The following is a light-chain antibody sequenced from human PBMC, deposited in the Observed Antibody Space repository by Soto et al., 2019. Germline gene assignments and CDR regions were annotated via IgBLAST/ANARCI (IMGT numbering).Light chain of an antibody. CDR2: GAS. V-gene: IGKV3-20*01. CDR3: QQYGSSPT. CDR1: QSVSSSY. Sequence: IVLTQSPGTLSLSPCERSTLSCGASQSVSSSYLAWYQQKPGQAPRLLIYGASSRATGIPDRFSGSGSGTDFTLTISRLEPEDFAVYYCQQYGSSPTFGQGTKVDI. J-gene: IGKJ1*01.